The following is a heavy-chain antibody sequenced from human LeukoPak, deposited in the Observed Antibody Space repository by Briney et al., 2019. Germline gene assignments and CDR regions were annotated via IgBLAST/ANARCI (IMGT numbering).Heavy chain of an antibody. Sequence: SQTLSLTFAISGDSVSGNSAAWNWIRQSPSGGLEWLGRTYYRSKWYNDYAVSVKSRITINPDTSENQFSLQLNSVTPEDTAVYYCARDLGGSYSLDYWGQGTLVTVSS. CDR2: TYYRSKWYN. D-gene: IGHD1-26*01. V-gene: IGHV6-1*01. CDR3: ARDLGGSYSLDY. J-gene: IGHJ4*02. CDR1: GDSVSGNSAA.